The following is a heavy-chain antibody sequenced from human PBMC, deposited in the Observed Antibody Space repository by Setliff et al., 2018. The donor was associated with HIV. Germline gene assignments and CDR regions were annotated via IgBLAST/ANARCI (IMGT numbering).Heavy chain of an antibody. CDR2: ISSSSSYI. V-gene: IGHV3-21*01. J-gene: IGHJ6*03. CDR3: ARDRKMDGYNFDYYYSYYMDV. Sequence: PGGFLRLSCAASGFTFSSYSMNWVRQAPGKGLEWVSSISSSSSYIYYADSVKGRFTISRDNAKNSLYLQMNSLRAEDTAMYYCARDRKMDGYNFDYYYSYYMDVWGKGTTVTVSS. D-gene: IGHD5-12*01. CDR1: GFTFSSYS.